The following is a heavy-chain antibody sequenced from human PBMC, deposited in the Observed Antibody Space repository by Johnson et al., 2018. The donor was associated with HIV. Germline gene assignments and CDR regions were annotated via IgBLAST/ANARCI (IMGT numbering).Heavy chain of an antibody. CDR1: GFTFSSYA. Sequence: QVQLVVSGGGVVQPGRSLRLSCAASGFTFSSYAMLWVLQAPGTGLALVAVISSDGSNTYYADSVKGRFTISRDNSKNTLYLQMGSLRAEDMAVYYCEREGLIVGATLGAFDIWGQGTMVTVSS. J-gene: IGHJ3*02. CDR2: ISSDGSNT. CDR3: EREGLIVGATLGAFDI. V-gene: IGHV3-30*14. D-gene: IGHD1-26*01.